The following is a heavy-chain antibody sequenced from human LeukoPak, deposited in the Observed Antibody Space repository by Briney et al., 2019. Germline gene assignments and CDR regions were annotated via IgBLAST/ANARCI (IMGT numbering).Heavy chain of an antibody. V-gene: IGHV3-7*03. CDR2: LNQDGGEK. J-gene: IGHJ4*02. CDR1: GFTFSTSW. Sequence: GSLRLPCGASGFTFSTSWIIWVRQAPGKGLEWVANLNQDGGEKYYVDSVKGRFTISRDNGRNSLYLQMDSLRVEDTAVYYCVRGLYGYWGQGTLVTVSS. CDR3: VRGLYGY. D-gene: IGHD4-17*01.